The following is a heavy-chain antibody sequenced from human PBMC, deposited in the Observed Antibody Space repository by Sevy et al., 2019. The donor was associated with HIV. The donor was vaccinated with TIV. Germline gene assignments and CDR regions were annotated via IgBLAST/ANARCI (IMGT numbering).Heavy chain of an antibody. V-gene: IGHV1-24*01. J-gene: IGHJ4*02. CDR1: GYTLNQLS. CDR3: AKTKDYYESSDCPFDY. Sequence: ASVKVSCKVSGYTLNQLSMHWVRQAPGKGLEWMGSFDPEDGERFYAQKFQGRVTMTGDTSTDTAYMELSSLRSEDTAAYYCAKTKDYYESSDCPFDYWGQGTLVTVSS. CDR2: FDPEDGER. D-gene: IGHD3-22*01.